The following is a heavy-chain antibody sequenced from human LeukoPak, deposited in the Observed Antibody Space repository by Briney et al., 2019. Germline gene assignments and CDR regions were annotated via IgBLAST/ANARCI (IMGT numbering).Heavy chain of an antibody. J-gene: IGHJ4*02. CDR3: ARHKIVVVPAAYFDY. D-gene: IGHD2-2*01. CDR2: IYYSGST. Sequence: SETLSLTCTVSGGSISTYYWSWIRQPPGKGLEWIGYIYYSGSTNYNPSLKSRVTISVDTSKNQFSLKLSSVTAADTAVYYCARHKIVVVPAAYFDYWGQGTLVTVSS. CDR1: GGSISTYY. V-gene: IGHV4-59*08.